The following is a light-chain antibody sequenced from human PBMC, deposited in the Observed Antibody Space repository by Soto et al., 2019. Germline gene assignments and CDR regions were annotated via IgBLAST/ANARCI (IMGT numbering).Light chain of an antibody. CDR3: SSYSASNNFYFV. Sequence: QSALTQPASASGSPGQSVTISCTGTSSDVGGYNYVSWYQQYPGRAPKLIIYDVTKRPSGVPDRFSGSKSGNTASLTVSGLQAEDEADDYCSSYSASNNFYFVFGGGTKLTVL. J-gene: IGLJ3*02. V-gene: IGLV2-8*01. CDR2: DVT. CDR1: SSDVGGYNY.